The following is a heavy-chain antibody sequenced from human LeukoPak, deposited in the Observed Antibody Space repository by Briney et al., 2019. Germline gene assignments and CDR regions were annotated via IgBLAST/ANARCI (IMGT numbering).Heavy chain of an antibody. CDR3: ARDYRAHYDFWSGYYAGGYYFDY. V-gene: IGHV3-21*01. J-gene: IGHJ4*02. Sequence: PGRSLRLSCAASGFTFSSYSMTWVRQAPGKGLEWVSSISSSSSYIYYADSVKGRFTISRDNAKNSLYLQMNSLRAEDTAVYYCARDYRAHYDFWSGYYAGGYYFDYWGQGTLVTVSS. D-gene: IGHD3-3*01. CDR1: GFTFSSYS. CDR2: ISSSSSYI.